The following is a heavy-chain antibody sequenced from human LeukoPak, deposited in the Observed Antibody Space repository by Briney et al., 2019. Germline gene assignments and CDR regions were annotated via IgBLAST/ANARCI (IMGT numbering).Heavy chain of an antibody. D-gene: IGHD1-1*01. J-gene: IGHJ3*02. V-gene: IGHV1-2*02. CDR2: INPNSGGT. CDR1: GYTFTGYY. CDR3: SRSATGTECDASDI. Sequence: ASLKVSCKASGYTFTGYYMHWVRQAPGQGLEWMGWINPNSGGTNYAQKFQGRVTMTRDPSISTAYMELSSLRSDDTAVYYCSRSATGTECDASDIWGQGTMVTVSS.